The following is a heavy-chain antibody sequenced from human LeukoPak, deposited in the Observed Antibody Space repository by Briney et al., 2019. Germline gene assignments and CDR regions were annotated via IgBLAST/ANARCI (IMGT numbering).Heavy chain of an antibody. CDR3: ARVKLELRSFYYYYYMDV. D-gene: IGHD1-7*01. J-gene: IGHJ6*03. V-gene: IGHV3-11*04. CDR2: ISSSGSTI. CDR1: GFTFSDYY. Sequence: GGSLRLSCAASGFTFSDYYMSWIRQAPGKGLEWVSYISSSGSTIYYADSVKGRFTISRDNAKNSLYLQMNSLRAEDTAVYYCARVKLELRSFYYYYYMDVWGKGTTVTVSS.